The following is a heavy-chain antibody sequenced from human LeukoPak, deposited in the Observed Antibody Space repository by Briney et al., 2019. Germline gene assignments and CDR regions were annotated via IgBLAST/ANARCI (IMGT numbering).Heavy chain of an antibody. CDR2: ISSGSIII. CDR1: RFTFSSYS. Sequence: GGSLRLSCAASRFTFSSYSMNWVRQAPGKGLEWVSYISSGSIIIYYADSVKGRFTISRDNAKNSLYLQMNSLRDEDTAVYYCARDYPATVTTLADAFDIWGQGTMVTVSS. V-gene: IGHV3-48*02. CDR3: ARDYPATVTTLADAFDI. D-gene: IGHD4-17*01. J-gene: IGHJ3*02.